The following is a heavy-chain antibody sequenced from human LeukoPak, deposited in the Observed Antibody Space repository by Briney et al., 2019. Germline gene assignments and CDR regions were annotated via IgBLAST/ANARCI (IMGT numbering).Heavy chain of an antibody. CDR1: GGSFHGYY. Sequence: PSETLSLTCAVYGGSFHGYYWSWIRQPPGKGLEWIGEINHSGSTNYNPSLKSRVTISVDTSKNQFSLKLSSVTAADTAVYYCARGSGFKAIPPRYSRSWYVLSYYYYGMAVWAQATTVTVSS. D-gene: IGHD6-13*01. J-gene: IGHJ6*02. CDR3: ARGSGFKAIPPRYSRSWYVLSYYYYGMAV. CDR2: INHSGST. V-gene: IGHV4-34*01.